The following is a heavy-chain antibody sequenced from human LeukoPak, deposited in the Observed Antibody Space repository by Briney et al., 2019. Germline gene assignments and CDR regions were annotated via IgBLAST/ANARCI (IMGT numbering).Heavy chain of an antibody. V-gene: IGHV4-59*01. CDR2: IYYSGST. D-gene: IGHD5-18*01. CDR3: ARGPGWIQLGKGFDY. Sequence: NASETLSLTCTVSGGSISSYYWSWIRQPPGKGLEWIGYIYYSGSTNYNPSLKSRVTISVDTSKNQFSLKLSSVTAADTAVYYCARGPGWIQLGKGFDYWGQGTLVTVSS. CDR1: GGSISSYY. J-gene: IGHJ4*02.